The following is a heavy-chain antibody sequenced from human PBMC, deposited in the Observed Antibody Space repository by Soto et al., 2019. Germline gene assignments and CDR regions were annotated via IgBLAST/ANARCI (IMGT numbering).Heavy chain of an antibody. CDR2: INHSGST. V-gene: IGHV4-34*01. CDR3: ARGHRFDP. Sequence: SETLSLTCAVYVGSCRGYYWSWIRQPPGKGLEWIGEINHSGSTNYNPSLKSRVTISVDTSKNQFSLKLSSVTAADTAVYYCARGHRFDPWGQGTLVTVSS. J-gene: IGHJ5*02. CDR1: VGSCRGYY.